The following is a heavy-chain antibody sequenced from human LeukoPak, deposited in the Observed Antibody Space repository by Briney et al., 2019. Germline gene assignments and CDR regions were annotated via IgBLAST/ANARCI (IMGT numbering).Heavy chain of an antibody. D-gene: IGHD1-26*01. Sequence: GGSLRLSCAASGFTFSSYGMHWVRQTPEKGLEWVADIKKDGSAKYYVDSVKGRFTISRDNAKNSLFLQLNSLRAEDTAVYYCARDPYSGTYSDYYYYYMDVWGKGTTVTVSS. J-gene: IGHJ6*03. CDR3: ARDPYSGTYSDYYYYYMDV. V-gene: IGHV3-7*01. CDR1: GFTFSSYG. CDR2: IKKDGSAK.